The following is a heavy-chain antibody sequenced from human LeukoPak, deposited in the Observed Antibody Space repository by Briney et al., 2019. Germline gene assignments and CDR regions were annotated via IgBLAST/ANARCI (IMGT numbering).Heavy chain of an antibody. CDR2: INSYGSST. Sequence: GSLRLSCAASGFTFSTYWMHWVRQAPGKGLVWVSRINSYGSSTNYADSVKGRFTISRDNAKNTGYLQMNSLSAEDTAMYYCTFSSYGDHVGVDAFDMWGQGTMVTVSS. D-gene: IGHD4-17*01. V-gene: IGHV3-74*01. CDR1: GFTFSTYW. J-gene: IGHJ3*02. CDR3: TFSSYGDHVGVDAFDM.